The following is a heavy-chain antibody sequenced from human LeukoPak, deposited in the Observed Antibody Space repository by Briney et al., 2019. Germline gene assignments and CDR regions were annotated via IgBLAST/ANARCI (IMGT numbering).Heavy chain of an antibody. Sequence: PSETLSLTCTVSGGSISSYYWSWIRQPPGKGLEWIGYIYYSGSTNYNPSLKSRVTISVDTSKNQFSLELSSVTAADTAVYYCARVLVSSSWYIGSVYYYYGMDVWGQGTTVTVSS. CDR3: ARVLVSSSWYIGSVYYYYGMDV. CDR2: IYYSGST. CDR1: GGSISSYY. J-gene: IGHJ6*02. D-gene: IGHD6-13*01. V-gene: IGHV4-59*01.